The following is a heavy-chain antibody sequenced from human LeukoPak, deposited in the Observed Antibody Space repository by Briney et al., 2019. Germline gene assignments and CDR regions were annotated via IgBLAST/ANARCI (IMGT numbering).Heavy chain of an antibody. V-gene: IGHV3-23*01. Sequence: PGGSLRLSCAASGFTFSSYAMSLVRQAPGKGLEWVSAISGSGGSTYYADSVKGRFTISRDNSKNTLYLQMNSLRAEDTAVYYCTKDGGIVVVVAAAYGMDVWGQGTTVTVSS. CDR1: GFTFSSYA. CDR2: ISGSGGST. CDR3: TKDGGIVVVVAAAYGMDV. D-gene: IGHD2-15*01. J-gene: IGHJ6*02.